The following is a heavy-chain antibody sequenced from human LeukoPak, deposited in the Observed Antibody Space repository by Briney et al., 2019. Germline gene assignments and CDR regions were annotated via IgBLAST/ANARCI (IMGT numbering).Heavy chain of an antibody. Sequence: GGSLRLSCAASGFTFSSYEMNWVRQAPGKGLEWVSYISSSGSTIYYADSVKGRFTISRDNAKNSLYLQMNSLRAEDTAVYYCAREGCLQLWGFGYWGQGTLVTVSS. CDR1: GFTFSSYE. D-gene: IGHD5-18*01. CDR2: ISSSGSTI. CDR3: AREGCLQLWGFGY. J-gene: IGHJ4*02. V-gene: IGHV3-48*03.